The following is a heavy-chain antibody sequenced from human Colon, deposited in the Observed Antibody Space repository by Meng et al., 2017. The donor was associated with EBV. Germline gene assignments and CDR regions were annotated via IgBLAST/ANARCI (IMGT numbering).Heavy chain of an antibody. CDR2: IYYSGST. Sequence: QVQLQESGPGLVTPSETLSLTCAVSGDSISSSPYYWGWIRQPPGKGLERIGSIYYSGSTYYNPSLKSRVTISQDTAKNQFSLKLTSVTAADTAVYYCARVKDCGGDCYSDNWGQGTLVTVSS. CDR1: GDSISSSPYY. CDR3: ARVKDCGGDCYSDN. V-gene: IGHV4-39*07. D-gene: IGHD2-21*02. J-gene: IGHJ4*02.